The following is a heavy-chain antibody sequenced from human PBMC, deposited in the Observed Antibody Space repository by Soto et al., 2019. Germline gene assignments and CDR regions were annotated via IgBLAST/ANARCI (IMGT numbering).Heavy chain of an antibody. CDR1: GFTFSSYA. V-gene: IGHV3-30-3*01. D-gene: IGHD3-22*01. J-gene: IGHJ2*01. CDR2: ISYDGSNK. CDR3: ARDMVLIVVVTPNWYFDL. Sequence: QVQLVESGGGVVQPGRSLRLSCAASGFTFSSYAMHWVRQAPGKGLEWVAVISYDGSNKYYADSVKGRFTISRDNSKNTLYLQMNGLRAEDTAVYYCARDMVLIVVVTPNWYFDLWGRGTLVTVSS.